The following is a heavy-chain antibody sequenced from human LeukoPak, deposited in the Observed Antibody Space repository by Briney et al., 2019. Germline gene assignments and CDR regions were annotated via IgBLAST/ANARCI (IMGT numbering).Heavy chain of an antibody. CDR3: ARGGPIVVVVAATDSGNWFDP. CDR1: GGSFSGYY. V-gene: IGHV4-34*01. J-gene: IGHJ5*02. CDR2: INHSGST. D-gene: IGHD2-15*01. Sequence: SETLSLTCAVYGGSFSGYYWSWIRQPPGKGLEWIGEINHSGSTNYNPSLKSRVTISVDTSKNQFSLKLSSVTAADTAVYYCARGGPIVVVVAATDSGNWFDPWGQGTLVTVSS.